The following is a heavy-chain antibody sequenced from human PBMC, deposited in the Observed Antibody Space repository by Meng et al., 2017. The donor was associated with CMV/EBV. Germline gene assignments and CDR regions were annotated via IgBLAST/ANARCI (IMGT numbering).Heavy chain of an antibody. J-gene: IGHJ5*02. Sequence: QPPAQAAGPGWVQPSETLSLTCTVAGGSISSSSYYWGWIRQPPGKGLEWIGSIYYSGSTYYNPSLKSRVTISVDTSKNQFSLKLSSVTAADTAVYYCARGVVTMIVVYDPWGQGTLVTVSS. CDR2: IYYSGST. CDR3: ARGVVTMIVVYDP. D-gene: IGHD3-22*01. CDR1: GGSISSSSYY. V-gene: IGHV4-39*07.